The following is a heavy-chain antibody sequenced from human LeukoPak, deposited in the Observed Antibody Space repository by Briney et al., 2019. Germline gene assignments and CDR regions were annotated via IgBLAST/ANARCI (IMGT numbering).Heavy chain of an antibody. V-gene: IGHV3-23*01. CDR3: AKCSTSAYTTGWCNWIDP. J-gene: IGHJ5*02. CDR1: GFTFTSDA. D-gene: IGHD6-19*01. Sequence: GSLRLSCVASGFTFTSDAMNWVRQAPGKGLEWVSSTVSRGTTQYADSVKGRLAVSRDTSKNTLYLQMNSLRADDTAVYYCAKCSTSAYTTGWCNWIDPWGQGTLVTVSS. CDR2: TVSRGTT.